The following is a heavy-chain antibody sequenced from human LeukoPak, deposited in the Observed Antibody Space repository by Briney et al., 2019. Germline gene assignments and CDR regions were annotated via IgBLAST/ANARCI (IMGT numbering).Heavy chain of an antibody. J-gene: IGHJ4*02. CDR3: ASLHTVTSFDY. D-gene: IGHD4-17*01. V-gene: IGHV4-34*01. CDR2: INHSGST. CDR1: GGSFSGYY. Sequence: PSETLSLTCAVYGGSFSGYYWSWIRQPPGEGLEWIGEINHSGSTNYNPSLKSRVTISVDTSKNQFSLKLSSVTAADTAVYYCASLHTVTSFDYWGQGTLVTASS.